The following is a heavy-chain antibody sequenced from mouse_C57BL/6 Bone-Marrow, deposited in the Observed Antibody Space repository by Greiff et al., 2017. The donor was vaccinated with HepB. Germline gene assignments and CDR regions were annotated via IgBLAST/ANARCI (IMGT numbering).Heavy chain of an antibody. CDR1: GYTFTSYW. CDR3: AREVYGYGEAY. D-gene: IGHD2-2*01. CDR2: IYPGSGGT. V-gene: IGHV1-55*01. J-gene: IGHJ3*01. Sequence: QVQLQQPGAELVKPGASVKMSCKASGYTFTSYWITWVKQRPGQGLEWIGDIYPGSGGTKYNEKFKSKATLTVDKPSSTAYMQLSSLTSEDSAVYYCAREVYGYGEAYWGQGTLVTVSA.